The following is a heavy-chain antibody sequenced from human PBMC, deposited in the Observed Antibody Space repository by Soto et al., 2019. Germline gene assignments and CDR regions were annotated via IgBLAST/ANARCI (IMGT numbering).Heavy chain of an antibody. J-gene: IGHJ6*02. D-gene: IGHD2-21*01. Sequence: VLLEQSGAEVKKPGSSVKVSCKTSGGTFSNFAISWVRLAPGQGLEWMGVIIPKFSAPTYAQKFQGRVMIAAAKSQSTAFMELSSLGSEDTDGYFCGRDRVMRGNSYYYVMDVWGQGTTVIVSS. V-gene: IGHV1-69*14. CDR2: IIPKFSAP. CDR1: GGTFSNFA. CDR3: GRDRVMRGNSYYYVMDV.